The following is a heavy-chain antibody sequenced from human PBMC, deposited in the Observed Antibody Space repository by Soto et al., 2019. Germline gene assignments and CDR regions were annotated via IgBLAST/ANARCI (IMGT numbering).Heavy chain of an antibody. V-gene: IGHV4-4*02. CDR2: VYRTGST. CDR3: ARARATIAAAAIFDC. D-gene: IGHD6-13*01. CDR1: GGSISTSNW. Sequence: QVQLQESGPGLVKPSGTLSLTCAVSGGSISTSNWWSWVRQPPGKGLEWIREVYRTGSTNYNPSLESRLTISVDKSKNQFSLKLTSVTAADTAVYYCARARATIAAAAIFDCWGQGTLVTVSS. J-gene: IGHJ4*02.